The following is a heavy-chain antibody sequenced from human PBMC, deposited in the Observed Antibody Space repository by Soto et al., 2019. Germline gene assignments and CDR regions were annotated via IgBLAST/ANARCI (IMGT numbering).Heavy chain of an antibody. CDR3: AKKVLPYGGNCFDH. J-gene: IGHJ5*02. V-gene: IGHV3-23*01. Sequence: EVQLLESGGGLVQPGGSLRLSCAASGFTFSNYAMSWVRQAPGKGLEWVSTISGGGDATYYADSVKGRFTISRDNSKSTLYLRMNSLRADDSALYYCAKKVLPYGGNCFDHWGQGTLVTVSS. CDR1: GFTFSNYA. D-gene: IGHD3-16*01. CDR2: ISGGGDAT.